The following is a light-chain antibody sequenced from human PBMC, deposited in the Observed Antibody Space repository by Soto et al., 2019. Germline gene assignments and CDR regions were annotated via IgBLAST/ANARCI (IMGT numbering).Light chain of an antibody. CDR3: QQYHSYSWT. CDR1: QSISSW. CDR2: EAS. Sequence: IQMTQSPSTLSASVGDRVTISCRASQSISSWLAWYQQKPGKAPKLLSYEASSLESGVPSRFSGSGSGTEFTLTGSSLQPDDFATYYCQQYHSYSWTFGQGTKVDIK. V-gene: IGKV1-5*01. J-gene: IGKJ1*01.